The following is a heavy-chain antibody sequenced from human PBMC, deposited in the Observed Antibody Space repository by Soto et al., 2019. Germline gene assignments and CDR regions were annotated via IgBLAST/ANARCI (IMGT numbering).Heavy chain of an antibody. D-gene: IGHD2-2*01. J-gene: IGHJ5*02. CDR1: DGSISSRDYY. V-gene: IGHV4-30-4*01. Sequence: WSVVDGSISSRDYYRSMIHQPPGKGLEWIGYIYYSGSTYYNPSLKSRVTISVDTSKNQFSLKLSSVTAADTAVYYCSRETSREMPPKHAGSAPWGQGTLVPVTP. CDR2: IYYSGST. CDR3: SRETSREMPPKHAGSAP.